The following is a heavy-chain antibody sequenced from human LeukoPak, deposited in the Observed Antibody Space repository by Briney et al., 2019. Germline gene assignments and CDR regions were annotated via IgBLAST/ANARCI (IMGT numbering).Heavy chain of an antibody. J-gene: IGHJ6*03. CDR2: INHSGST. CDR3: ARGGRCSSTGCYNYYYYRAV. CDR1: GGSFSGYY. V-gene: IGHV4-34*01. D-gene: IGHD2-2*02. Sequence: SETLSLTCAVYGGSFSGYYWSWIRQPPGKGLEWIGEINHSGSTNYNPSLKSRVTISVDTSKNQFSLKLGSVTAADTAVYYCARGGRCSSTGCYNYYYYRAVGGKGPTVTVS.